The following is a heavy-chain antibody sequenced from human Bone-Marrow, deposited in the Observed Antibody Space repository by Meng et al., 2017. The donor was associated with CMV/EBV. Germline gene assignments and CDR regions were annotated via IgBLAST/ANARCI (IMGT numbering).Heavy chain of an antibody. J-gene: IGHJ6*01. V-gene: IGHV3-21*04. CDR2: ISSSGVYI. CDR1: GFTFSSYA. D-gene: IGHD6-6*01. Sequence: GGSLRLSCAASGFTFSSYAMNWVRQAPGKGLEWVATISSSGVYIFYADSVKGRFTISRDNPKNSLLLQMNSRRAEDTAVYYCGKDLILDKYSSSRYGMDGWGQGTTVTVSS. CDR3: GKDLILDKYSSSRYGMDG.